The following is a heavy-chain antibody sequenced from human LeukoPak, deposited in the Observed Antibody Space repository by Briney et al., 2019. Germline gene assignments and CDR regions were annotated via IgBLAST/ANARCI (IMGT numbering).Heavy chain of an antibody. V-gene: IGHV4-61*02. CDR2: IYTSGST. J-gene: IGHJ4*02. CDR1: GGSISSGSYY. D-gene: IGHD3-22*01. CDR3: ARAGTYYDSRAMDY. Sequence: SQTLSLTCTVSGGSISSGSYYWTWIRQPAGKGLEWIGRIYTSGSTNYNSSLKSRVTISVDTSKNHFSLKLSSVTAADTAVYYCARAGTYYDSRAMDYWGQGTLITVSS.